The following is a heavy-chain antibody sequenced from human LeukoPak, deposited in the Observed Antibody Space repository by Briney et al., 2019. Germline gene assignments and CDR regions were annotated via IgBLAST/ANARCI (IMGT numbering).Heavy chain of an antibody. Sequence: PGGSLKLSCAVSGFNFSGAAIHWVRQASGKGLEWVGRIRSKANNYATAYLASVKGRFTISRDDSKNTAFLQMNSLQIDDTAVYYCSRIGPSCGGDRYVDYWGQGTLVSVSS. V-gene: IGHV3-73*01. D-gene: IGHD2-21*02. CDR3: SRIGPSCGGDRYVDY. J-gene: IGHJ4*02. CDR1: GFNFSGAA. CDR2: IRSKANNYAT.